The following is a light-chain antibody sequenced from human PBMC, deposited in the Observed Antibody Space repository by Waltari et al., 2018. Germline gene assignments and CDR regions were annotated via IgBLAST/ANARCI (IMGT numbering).Light chain of an antibody. CDR2: GAS. CDR1: QSVTNY. CDR3: QKYSNSPHS. J-gene: IGKJ2*03. Sequence: VILTQSPATLSLSPGERATLSCRASQSVTNYLAWYQQKPGQAPRLLIYGASSRATGIPDRFSGSGSGTEFTLTINSLEPEDFAVYYCQKYSNSPHSFGQGTKVEIK. V-gene: IGKV3-20*01.